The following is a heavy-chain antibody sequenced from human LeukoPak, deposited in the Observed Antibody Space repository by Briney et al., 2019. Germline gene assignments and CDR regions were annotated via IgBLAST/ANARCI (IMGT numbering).Heavy chain of an antibody. CDR3: ARRLTQYDCFDP. CDR1: GDSVSSNSVT. Sequence: SQTLSLTRAISGDSVSSNSVTWNWIRQSPSRGLEWLGRTYYRSTWYNDYAVSVRGRITVNPDTSKNQFSLHLNSVTPEDTAVYYCARRLTQYDCFDPWGQGILVTVSS. CDR2: TYYRSTWYN. J-gene: IGHJ5*02. D-gene: IGHD2-2*01. V-gene: IGHV6-1*01.